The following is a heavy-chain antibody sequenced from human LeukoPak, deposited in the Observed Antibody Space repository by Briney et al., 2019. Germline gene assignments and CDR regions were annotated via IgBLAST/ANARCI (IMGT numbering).Heavy chain of an antibody. V-gene: IGHV4-59*08. CDR3: ARLRYSYGYGMDV. CDR1: GGSISSYY. J-gene: IGHJ6*02. D-gene: IGHD5-18*01. CDR2: IYYSGST. Sequence: SETLPLTCTVSGGSISSYYWSWIRQPPGKGLEWIGYIYYSGSTNYNPSLKSRVTISVDTSKNQFSLKLSSVTAADTAVYYCARLRYSYGYGMDVWGQGTTVTVSS.